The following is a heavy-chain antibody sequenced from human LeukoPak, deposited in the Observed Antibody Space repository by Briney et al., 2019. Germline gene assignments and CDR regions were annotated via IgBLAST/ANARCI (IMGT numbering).Heavy chain of an antibody. J-gene: IGHJ6*02. CDR3: ARGSGYYYYYYYGMDV. CDR1: GFTFSSYA. V-gene: IGHV3-23*01. D-gene: IGHD3-22*01. Sequence: PGGSLRLSCAASGFTFSSYAMSWVRQAPGKGLEWVSTISGSGGSTFYADSVKGHFTISRDNSKNTLYLQMNSLRAEDTAVYYCARGSGYYYYYYYGMDVWGQGTTVTVSS. CDR2: ISGSGGST.